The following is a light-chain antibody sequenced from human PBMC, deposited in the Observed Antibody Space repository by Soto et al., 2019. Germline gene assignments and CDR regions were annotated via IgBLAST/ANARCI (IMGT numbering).Light chain of an antibody. Sequence: QPVLTQPASVSGSPGQSITISCTGTTSDVGGSTYVSWYQQRPGKAPKVIIYDVSHRPSGLSSPFSGSKSGNTASLTISGLQAEDEADYYCSSYTSVNTLLFGGGTKLTVL. CDR2: DVS. V-gene: IGLV2-14*03. CDR3: SSYTSVNTLL. CDR1: TSDVGGSTY. J-gene: IGLJ2*01.